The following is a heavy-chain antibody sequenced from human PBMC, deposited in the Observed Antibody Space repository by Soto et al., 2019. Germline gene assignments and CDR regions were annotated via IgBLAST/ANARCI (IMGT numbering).Heavy chain of an antibody. D-gene: IGHD1-26*01. CDR2: ISAYNGNT. CDR3: ARWEFHDPYYYYMDV. CDR1: GYTFTSYG. V-gene: IGHV1-18*01. Sequence: QVQLVQSGAEVKKPGASVKVSCKASGYTFTSYGISWVRQAPGQGLEWMGWISAYNGNTNYAQKLQGRVTMTTDTATSTAYMELRSLRSDDTGVYYCARWEFHDPYYYYMDVWGKGTTVTVSS. J-gene: IGHJ6*03.